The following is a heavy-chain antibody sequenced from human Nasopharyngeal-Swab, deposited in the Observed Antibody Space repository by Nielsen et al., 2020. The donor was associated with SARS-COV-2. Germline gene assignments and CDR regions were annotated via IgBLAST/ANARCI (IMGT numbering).Heavy chain of an antibody. Sequence: GGSLRLSCAASGFTFSDYYMSWIRQAPGKGLEWVSYISSSGSTIYYADSVKGRFTISRDNAKNSLYLQMNSLRAGDTAVYYCARVPGYSSSWYFKAEFDYWGQGTLVTVSS. CDR2: ISSSGSTI. J-gene: IGHJ4*02. D-gene: IGHD6-13*01. CDR1: GFTFSDYY. V-gene: IGHV3-11*01. CDR3: ARVPGYSSSWYFKAEFDY.